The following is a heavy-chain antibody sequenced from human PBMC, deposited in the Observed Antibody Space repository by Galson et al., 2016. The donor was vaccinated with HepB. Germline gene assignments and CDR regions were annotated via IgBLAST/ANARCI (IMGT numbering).Heavy chain of an antibody. D-gene: IGHD1-7*01. Sequence: SLRLSCAASGFSFSTFAMSWVRQAPGKGLEWISGITGTGGGTYYDDSVKGRFTISRDTSKNTLFLQLSSLRVEDTAVYYCAKDHTGSTVGWSDGMDVWGQGTRVAVSS. CDR2: ITGTGGGT. V-gene: IGHV3-23*01. CDR1: GFSFSTFA. CDR3: AKDHTGSTVGWSDGMDV. J-gene: IGHJ6*02.